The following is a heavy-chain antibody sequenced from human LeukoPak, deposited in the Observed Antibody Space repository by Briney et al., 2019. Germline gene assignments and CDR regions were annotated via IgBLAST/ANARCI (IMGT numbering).Heavy chain of an antibody. CDR3: ARDLVATITNY. CDR1: GFTFSDYY. Sequence: GGSLRLSCAASGFTFSDYYMSWIRQAPGKGLEWVSYISSSGSTIYYADSVKGRFTISRDNAENSLYLQMNSLRAEDTAVYYCARDLVATITNYWGQGTLVTVSS. CDR2: ISSSGSTI. D-gene: IGHD5-12*01. V-gene: IGHV3-11*01. J-gene: IGHJ4*02.